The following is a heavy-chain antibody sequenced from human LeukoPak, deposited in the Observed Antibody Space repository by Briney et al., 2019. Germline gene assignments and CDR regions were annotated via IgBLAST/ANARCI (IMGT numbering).Heavy chain of an antibody. CDR2: SRKKSQNYKT. Sequence: SGGSLRLSCAASGFIFSDHYMDWVRQAPGKGLEWVGRSRKKSQNYKTEYASSVKGRFTISRDDSKNSLFLQMKSLQTADTAMYYCVRVGLPGNDAFDIWGPGTRVTVSS. CDR1: GFIFSDHY. CDR3: VRVGLPGNDAFDI. J-gene: IGHJ3*02. V-gene: IGHV3-72*01. D-gene: IGHD3-10*01.